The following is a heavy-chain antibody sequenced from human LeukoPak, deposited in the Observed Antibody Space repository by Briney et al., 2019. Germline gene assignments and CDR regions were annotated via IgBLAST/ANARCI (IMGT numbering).Heavy chain of an antibody. CDR1: GFTFTTYA. D-gene: IGHD3-22*01. Sequence: GGSLRLSCAASGFTFTTYAMSWVRQAPGKGLEWVSSITYSSGNTYYSDSVKGRFTISRDNSKKTLYLQMNSLRAEDTAVYYCARDHYVRYYYDSSGEGYFDYWGQGTLVTVSA. J-gene: IGHJ4*02. CDR3: ARDHYVRYYYDSSGEGYFDY. V-gene: IGHV3-23*01. CDR2: ITYSSGNT.